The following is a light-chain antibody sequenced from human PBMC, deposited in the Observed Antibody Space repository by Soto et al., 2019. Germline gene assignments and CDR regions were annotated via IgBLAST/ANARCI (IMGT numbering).Light chain of an antibody. CDR2: GAA. CDR3: QQYHNWPA. CDR1: QSVFSS. Sequence: EIVMTQSPATLSVSPGERATLSCRASQSVFSSLAWYQQKPGQAPRLLISGAATRATGIPARFSGSGSGTEFTLTISSLQSEDLAVYYCQQYHNWPAFGQGTKVEIK. J-gene: IGKJ1*01. V-gene: IGKV3-15*01.